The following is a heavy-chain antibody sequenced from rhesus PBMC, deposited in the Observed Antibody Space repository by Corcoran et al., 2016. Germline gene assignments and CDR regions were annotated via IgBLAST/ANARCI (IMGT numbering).Heavy chain of an antibody. J-gene: IGHJ4*01. Sequence: QVQLQESGPGLVKPSETLSLTCAVSGGSTSSSNCWSWIRQPPGKGLEWIGYIRGRSSITNNNPSLKSRVPMSKETSKNQFSLKLISVTAADTAVYYCARRCSSTYCSCDYWGQGVLVTVSS. CDR2: IRGRSSIT. CDR3: ARRCSSTYCSCDY. D-gene: IGHD2-15*01. V-gene: IGHV4-65*02. CDR1: GGSTSSSNC.